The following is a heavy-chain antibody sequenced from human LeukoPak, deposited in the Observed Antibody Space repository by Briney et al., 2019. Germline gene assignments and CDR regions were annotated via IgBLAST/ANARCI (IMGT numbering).Heavy chain of an antibody. CDR3: ARVSSGWPSDDFDY. CDR1: GFTFDDYA. V-gene: IGHV3-9*01. CDR2: ISWNSGSI. J-gene: IGHJ4*02. D-gene: IGHD6-19*01. Sequence: GGSLRLSCAASGFTFDDYAMHWVRQAPGKGLEWVSGISWNSGSIGYADSVKGRFTISRDNAKNSLYLQMNSLRAEDTAVYYCARVSSGWPSDDFDYWGQGTLVTVSS.